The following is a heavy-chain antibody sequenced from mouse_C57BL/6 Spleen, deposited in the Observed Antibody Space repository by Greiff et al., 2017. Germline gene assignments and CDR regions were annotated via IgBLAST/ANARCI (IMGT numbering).Heavy chain of an antibody. V-gene: IGHV5-17*01. CDR2: ISSGSSTI. CDR3: ARTVATSVYFDY. J-gene: IGHJ2*01. CDR1: GFTFSDYG. Sequence: EVKLMESGGGLVKPGGSLKLSCAASGFTFSDYGMHWVRQAPETGLEWVAYISSGSSTIYYADTVKGRFTISRDNAKNTLFLQMTSLRSEDTAMYYCARTVATSVYFDYWGQGTTLTVSS. D-gene: IGHD1-1*01.